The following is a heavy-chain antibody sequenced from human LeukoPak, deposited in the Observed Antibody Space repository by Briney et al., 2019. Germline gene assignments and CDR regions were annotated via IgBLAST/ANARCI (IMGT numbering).Heavy chain of an antibody. D-gene: IGHD2-15*01. CDR3: AHRVGCSGGSCYSMSGNNWFDP. Sequence: ESGPTLVKPTQTLTLTCTFSGFSLSTSGVGVGWIRQPPGRALEWLALIYWDDDKRYSPSLKSRLTITKDTSKNQVVLTMTNMDPVDTATYYCAHRVGCSGGSCYSMSGNNWFDPWGQGTLVTVSS. J-gene: IGHJ5*02. CDR2: IYWDDDK. CDR1: GFSLSTSGVG. V-gene: IGHV2-5*02.